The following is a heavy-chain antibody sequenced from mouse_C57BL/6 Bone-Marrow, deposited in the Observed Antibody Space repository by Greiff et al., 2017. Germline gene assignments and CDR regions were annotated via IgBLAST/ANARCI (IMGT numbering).Heavy chain of an antibody. Sequence: VQLQQSGAELVKPGASVKLSCTASGFNIKDYYMHWVKQRTEQGLEWIGWIDPADGETKYAPKFQGKSTISADTASNTAYLQLSILTSDDTAVYYCASLSITTVVANFDYWGQGTTLTVSS. D-gene: IGHD1-1*01. V-gene: IGHV14-2*01. CDR2: IDPADGET. CDR1: GFNIKDYY. CDR3: ASLSITTVVANFDY. J-gene: IGHJ2*01.